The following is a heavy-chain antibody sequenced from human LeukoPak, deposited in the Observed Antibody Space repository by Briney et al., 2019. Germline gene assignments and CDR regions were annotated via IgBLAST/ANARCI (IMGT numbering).Heavy chain of an antibody. D-gene: IGHD4-17*01. CDR3: ARELYDYGDPERDSDAFDI. CDR1: GGSISSYY. J-gene: IGHJ3*02. Sequence: SETLSLTRTVSGGSISSYYWSWIRQPPGKGLEWIGYIYYSGSTNYNPSLKSRVTISVDTSKNQFSLKLSSVTAADTAVYYCARELYDYGDPERDSDAFDIWGQGTMVTVSS. CDR2: IYYSGST. V-gene: IGHV4-59*01.